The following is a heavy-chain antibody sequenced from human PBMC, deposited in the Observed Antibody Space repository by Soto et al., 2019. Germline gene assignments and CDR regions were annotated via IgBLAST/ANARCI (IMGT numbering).Heavy chain of an antibody. Sequence: SVKVSCKASGGTFSSYAISWVRQAPGQGLEWMGGIIPIFGTANYAQKFQGRVTITADKSTSTAYMELSSLRSEDTAVYYCARESVAYYYDSSGYYRYMYVWGQGTTVTVSS. CDR1: GGTFSSYA. CDR3: ARESVAYYYDSSGYYRYMYV. V-gene: IGHV1-69*06. CDR2: IIPIFGTA. D-gene: IGHD3-22*01. J-gene: IGHJ6*02.